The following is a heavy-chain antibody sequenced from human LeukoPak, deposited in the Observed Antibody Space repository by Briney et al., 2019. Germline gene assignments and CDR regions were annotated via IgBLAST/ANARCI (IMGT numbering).Heavy chain of an antibody. CDR1: GFTFTSYA. CDR2: ISGTGGST. Sequence: PGGSLRLSCTASGFTFTSYAMSWVRQAPGKGLEWVSVISGTGGSTNHADSVKGRFTISRDNSKNTLYLQMNSLRAEDTAVYYCAKDDLTRGYSYGQVDYWGQGTLVTVSS. D-gene: IGHD5-18*01. J-gene: IGHJ4*02. V-gene: IGHV3-23*01. CDR3: AKDDLTRGYSYGQVDY.